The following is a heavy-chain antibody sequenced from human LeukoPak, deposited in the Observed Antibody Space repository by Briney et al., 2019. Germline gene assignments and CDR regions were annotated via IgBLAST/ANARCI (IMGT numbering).Heavy chain of an antibody. Sequence: GGSLRLSCAASGFTFSSYGMHWVRQAPGKGLEWVAVIWYDGSNKYYADSVKGRFTISRDNSKNTLYLQMNSLRAEDTAVYYCARAWLVRGYYFDYWGQGTLVTVSS. D-gene: IGHD6-19*01. CDR3: ARAWLVRGYYFDY. V-gene: IGHV3-33*01. CDR1: GFTFSSYG. J-gene: IGHJ4*02. CDR2: IWYDGSNK.